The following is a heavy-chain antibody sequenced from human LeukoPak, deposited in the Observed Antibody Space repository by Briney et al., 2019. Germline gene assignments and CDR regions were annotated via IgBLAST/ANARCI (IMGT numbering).Heavy chain of an antibody. J-gene: IGHJ4*02. CDR1: GYTFTGYY. D-gene: IGHD6-19*01. V-gene: IGHV1-2*02. CDR2: INPNTGAT. Sequence: GASVKVSCKHSGYTFTGYYLHWVRQAPGQGPEWMGWINPNTGATMYSQKFQGRVTMTRDTSVSTGYLELRSLRSDDSAVYYCARDRVGSGWPRPYYFEIWGQGTLVTVSS. CDR3: ARDRVGSGWPRPYYFEI.